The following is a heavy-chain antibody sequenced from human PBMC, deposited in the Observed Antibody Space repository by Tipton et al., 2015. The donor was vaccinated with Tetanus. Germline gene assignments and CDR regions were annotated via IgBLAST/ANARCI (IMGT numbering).Heavy chain of an antibody. D-gene: IGHD3/OR15-3a*01. CDR3: ARGRGLGPHEYLEH. CDR2: ISPFNENV. J-gene: IGHJ5*02. V-gene: IGHV1-18*01. Sequence: QLVQSGAEVKKPGASVKVSCKASGYTFKHYGVNWVRQAPGQGLEWMGWISPFNENVNYAEKFRGRLTVTTDRSTATVYMDLRSLKSDDTAIYYCARGRGLGPHEYLEHWGQGTLVTVS. CDR1: GYTFKHYG.